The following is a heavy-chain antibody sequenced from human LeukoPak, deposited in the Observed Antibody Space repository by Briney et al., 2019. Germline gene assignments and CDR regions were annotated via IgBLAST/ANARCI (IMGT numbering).Heavy chain of an antibody. D-gene: IGHD6-19*01. CDR3: ARPGQWLVEDPLFDY. Sequence: ASVKVSCKASGYTFTSYGISWVRQAPGQGLEWMGWISAYNGNTNYAQKLQSRVTMTTDTSTSTAYMELRSLRSDDTAVYYCARPGQWLVEDPLFDYWGQGTLVTVSS. J-gene: IGHJ4*02. V-gene: IGHV1-18*01. CDR2: ISAYNGNT. CDR1: GYTFTSYG.